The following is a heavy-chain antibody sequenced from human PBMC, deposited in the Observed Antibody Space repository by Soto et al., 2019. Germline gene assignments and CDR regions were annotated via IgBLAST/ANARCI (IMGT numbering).Heavy chain of an antibody. CDR3: ARQQSSMRKPVEFDY. D-gene: IGHD2-2*01. CDR1: GGSISSSSYY. V-gene: IGHV4-39*01. Sequence: SETLSLTCTVSGGSISSSSYYWGWIRQPPGKGLECIGSIYYSGSTYYNPSLQSRVTISVDTSKNQFSLKLGSVTAADTAVYYCARQQSSMRKPVEFDYWGLGALVTVSS. J-gene: IGHJ4*02. CDR2: IYYSGST.